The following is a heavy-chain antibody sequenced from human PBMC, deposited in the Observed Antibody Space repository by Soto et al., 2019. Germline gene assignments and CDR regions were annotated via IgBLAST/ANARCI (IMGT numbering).Heavy chain of an antibody. CDR1: GFTFRSYS. CDR3: ARVPVYSSGWSDY. CDR2: NSSSSSKI. Sequence: GVSLRLSCAASGFTFRSYSMNWVLQAPGKGLEWVSYNSSSSSKIYNADSVKGRFTISRDNAKNLLYLQINSLRDEHTAVYDTARVPVYSSGWSDYWGQGTLVTVSS. J-gene: IGHJ4*02. V-gene: IGHV3-48*02. D-gene: IGHD6-19*01.